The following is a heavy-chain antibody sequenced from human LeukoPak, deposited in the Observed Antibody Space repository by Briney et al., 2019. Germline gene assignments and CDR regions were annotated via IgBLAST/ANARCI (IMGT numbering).Heavy chain of an antibody. Sequence: ATVKVSCKASGYTFTGYYMHWVRQAPGQGLEWMGWINPNSGGTNYAQKFQGRVTMTRDTSISTAYMELSRLRSDDTAVYYCARDLPYCDILTGLPVFDYWGQGTLVTVSS. CDR2: INPNSGGT. CDR1: GYTFTGYY. J-gene: IGHJ4*02. CDR3: ARDLPYCDILTGLPVFDY. V-gene: IGHV1-2*02. D-gene: IGHD3-9*01.